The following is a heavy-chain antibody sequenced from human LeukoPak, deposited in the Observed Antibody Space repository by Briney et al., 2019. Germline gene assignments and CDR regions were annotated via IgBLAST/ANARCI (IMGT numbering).Heavy chain of an antibody. D-gene: IGHD3-10*01. V-gene: IGHV1-69*13. J-gene: IGHJ6*02. CDR2: IIPIFGTA. CDR1: GYTFTSYY. CDR3: ARATMVRGVGHYGMDV. Sequence: SVKVSCKASGYTFTSYYMHWVRQAPGQGLEWMGGIIPIFGTANYAQKFQGRVTITADESTSTAYMELSSLRSEDTAVYYCARATMVRGVGHYGMDVWGQGTTVTVSS.